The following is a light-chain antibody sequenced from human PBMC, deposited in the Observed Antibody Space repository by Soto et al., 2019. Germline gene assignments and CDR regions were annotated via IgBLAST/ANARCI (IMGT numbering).Light chain of an antibody. CDR1: SSDVGAYNY. CDR2: DVS. Sequence: QSVLTQPSSLSGSPGQSITISCTGTSSDVGAYNYVSWYQRHPGKAPKLMIYDVSNRPSGVSDRFSGSQSGNTASLTISGVQAEDEADYFCNSYTTDNVLFGGGTKLTVL. J-gene: IGLJ2*01. CDR3: NSYTTDNVL. V-gene: IGLV2-14*03.